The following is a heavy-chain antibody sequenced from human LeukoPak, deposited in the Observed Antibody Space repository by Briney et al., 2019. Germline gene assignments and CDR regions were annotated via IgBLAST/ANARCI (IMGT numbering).Heavy chain of an antibody. CDR2: IYHSGST. CDR3: ARCLGGRCDYFDY. CDR1: GFTFSSYS. Sequence: PGGSLRLSCAASGFTFSSYSMNWVSQAPGKGLEWIGSIYHSGSTYYNPSLKSRVTISVDTSKNQFSLRLSSVTAADTAVYYCARCLGGRCDYFDYWGQGTLVTVSS. D-gene: IGHD3-16*01. J-gene: IGHJ4*02. V-gene: IGHV4-38-2*01.